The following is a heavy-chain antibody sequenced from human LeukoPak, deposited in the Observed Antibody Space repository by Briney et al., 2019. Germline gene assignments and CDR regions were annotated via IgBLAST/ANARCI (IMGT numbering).Heavy chain of an antibody. Sequence: ASVKVSCKASGYTFISYDINWVRQATGQGLEWMGWMSPNSGNTGYAQKFQGRVTMTRDTSRSTAYMELSSLRSEDTAVYYCASGPHNWGFDYWGQGTLVTVSS. D-gene: IGHD7-27*01. CDR2: MSPNSGNT. CDR1: GYTFISYD. CDR3: ASGPHNWGFDY. J-gene: IGHJ4*02. V-gene: IGHV1-8*01.